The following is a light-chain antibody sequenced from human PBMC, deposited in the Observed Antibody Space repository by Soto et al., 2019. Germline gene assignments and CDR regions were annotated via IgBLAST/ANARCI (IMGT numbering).Light chain of an antibody. CDR3: AAWDDSLEVVL. J-gene: IGLJ2*01. CDR1: NSNIGSNT. CDR2: SSG. V-gene: IGLV1-44*01. Sequence: QSVLTQPPSASGTPGQRVTISCSGSNSNIGSNTVNWYQQLSGTAPKLLIFSSGQRPSGVPDRFSGSKSGTSASLAISGLQSEDEADYYCAAWDDSLEVVLFGGGTKVTVL.